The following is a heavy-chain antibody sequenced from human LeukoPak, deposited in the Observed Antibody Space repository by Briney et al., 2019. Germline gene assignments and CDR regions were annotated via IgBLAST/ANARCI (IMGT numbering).Heavy chain of an antibody. CDR2: IYWNDDK. V-gene: IGHV2-5*01. Sequence: SGPALVKPTQPLTLTCTFSGFSLNTGGASVGWIRQPPGKALEWLALIYWNDDKRYSPSLRNRLTITKDTSKNQVVLTMTNMDPVDTATYFCAHEDSSYYYFAYWGQGALVTVSP. CDR1: GFSLNTGGAS. J-gene: IGHJ4*02. CDR3: AHEDSSYYYFAY. D-gene: IGHD3-22*01.